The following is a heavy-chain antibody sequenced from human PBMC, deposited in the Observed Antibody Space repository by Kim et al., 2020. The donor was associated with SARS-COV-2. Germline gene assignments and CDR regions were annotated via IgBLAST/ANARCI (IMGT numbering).Heavy chain of an antibody. J-gene: IGHJ4*02. V-gene: IGHV3-23*01. Sequence: GDTIYAASVEGRLTATREDYKNTLVLQLNSLSAEDAAVYYCVKGAAGNFDSWGQGTLVTVSS. D-gene: IGHD6-19*01. CDR2: GDT. CDR3: VKGAAGNFDS.